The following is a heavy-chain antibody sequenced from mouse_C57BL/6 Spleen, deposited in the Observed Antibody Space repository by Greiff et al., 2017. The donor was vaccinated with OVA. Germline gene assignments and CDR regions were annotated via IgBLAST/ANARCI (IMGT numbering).Heavy chain of an antibody. CDR1: GFTFSSYT. CDR3: ARHLYGFDY. Sequence: EVKLMESGGGLVKPGGSLKLSCAASGFTFSSYTMSWVRQTPEKRLEWVATISGGGGNTYYPDSVKGRFTISRDNAKNTLYLQMSSLRSEDTALYYCARHLYGFDYWGQGTTLTVSS. CDR2: ISGGGGNT. V-gene: IGHV5-9*01. D-gene: IGHD1-1*02. J-gene: IGHJ2*01.